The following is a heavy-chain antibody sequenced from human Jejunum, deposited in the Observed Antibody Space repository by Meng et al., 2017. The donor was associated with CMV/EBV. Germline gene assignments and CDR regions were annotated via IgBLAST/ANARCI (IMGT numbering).Heavy chain of an antibody. D-gene: IGHD2-15*01. CDR2: IYYGAAT. V-gene: IGHV4-39*07. CDR3: ASLLGVVVVDAPP. CDR1: GGSMTSGSYY. J-gene: IGHJ5*02. Sequence: SGGSMTSGSYYWGWIRQPPGKGLEWIGTIYYGAATYYNPSLRGRVTMSIDTSKNQLSLKLSSVTAADTAVYYCASLLGVVVVDAPPWGQGTLVTVSS.